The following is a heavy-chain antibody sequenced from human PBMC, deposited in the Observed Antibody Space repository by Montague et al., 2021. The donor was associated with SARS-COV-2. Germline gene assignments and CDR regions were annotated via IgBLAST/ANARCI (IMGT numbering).Heavy chain of an antibody. V-gene: IGHV3-48*03. CDR1: GFTFSSYE. J-gene: IGHJ4*02. CDR2: ISSSGSTI. CDR3: ARGYAWIQLWLRGNYFDY. Sequence: SLRLSFAAPGFTFSSYEMNWVRQAPGKGLEWVSYISSSGSTIYYADSVKGRFTISRDNAKNSLYLQMNSLRAEDTAVYYCARGYAWIQLWLRGNYFDYWGQGTLVTVSS. D-gene: IGHD5-18*01.